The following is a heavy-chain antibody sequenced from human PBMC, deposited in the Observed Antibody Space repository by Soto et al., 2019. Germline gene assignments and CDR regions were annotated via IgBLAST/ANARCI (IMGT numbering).Heavy chain of an antibody. CDR3: PAYSVSGQAVAGSYYYYGMDV. J-gene: IGHJ6*02. D-gene: IGHD6-19*01. CDR2: IVVGSGNT. V-gene: IGHV1-58*01. Sequence: SVKVSCKASGFTFTSSAVQWVRQARGQRLEWIGWIVVGSGNTNYAQKFQERVTITRDMSTSTAYMALSRLRSEDTAVYYCPAYSVSGQAVAGSYYYYGMDVWGQGTTVTGTS. CDR1: GFTFTSSA.